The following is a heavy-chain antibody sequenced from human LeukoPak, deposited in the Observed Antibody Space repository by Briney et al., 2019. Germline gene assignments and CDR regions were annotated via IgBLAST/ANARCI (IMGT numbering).Heavy chain of an antibody. CDR2: INPNSGGT. CDR1: GYTFTGYY. J-gene: IGHJ5*02. V-gene: IGHV1-2*02. Sequence: GASVKVSCKASGYTFTGYYMHWVRQAPGQGLEWMGWINPNSGGTNYAQKFQGRVTMTRDTSISTAYMELSRLRSDDTAVYYCARDPGGITMVRGVIIPTGWFDPWGQGTLVTVSS. D-gene: IGHD3-10*01. CDR3: ARDPGGITMVRGVIIPTGWFDP.